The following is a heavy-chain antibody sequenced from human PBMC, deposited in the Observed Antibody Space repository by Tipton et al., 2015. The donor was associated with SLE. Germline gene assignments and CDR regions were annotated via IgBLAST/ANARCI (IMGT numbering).Heavy chain of an antibody. Sequence: LRLSCAVSEFNLRTYWMNWVRQAPGKGLEWIGYLYYSGSTNYNPSLKSRVTISVDTSKNQFSLKLSSVTAADTAVYYCARVREVYFDYWGQGTLVTVSS. CDR1: EFNLRTYW. V-gene: IGHV4-59*01. J-gene: IGHJ4*02. CDR2: LYYSGST. CDR3: ARVREVYFDY.